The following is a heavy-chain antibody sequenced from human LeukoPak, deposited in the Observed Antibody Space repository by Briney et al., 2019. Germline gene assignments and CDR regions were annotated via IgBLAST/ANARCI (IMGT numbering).Heavy chain of an antibody. CDR3: ARESAAGITSCYLPY. V-gene: IGHV3-74*01. J-gene: IGHJ4*02. CDR1: GFAFSSNW. CDR2: INSGGSGT. Sequence: LGGSLRLSCAASGFAFSSNWMHWVRQTPGKGLVWVSRINSGGSGTSYADSVKGRFTFSRDNSKNTLYLQMNSLRAEDTAVYYCARESAAGITSCYLPYWGQGTLVTVSS. D-gene: IGHD2-2*01.